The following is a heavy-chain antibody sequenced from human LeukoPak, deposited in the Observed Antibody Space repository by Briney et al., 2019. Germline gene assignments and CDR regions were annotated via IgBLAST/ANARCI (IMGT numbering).Heavy chain of an antibody. CDR2: ISAYNGYT. Sequence: GASVKVSCKASGYTFTSYGISWVRQAPGQGLAWMGWISAYNGYTNYAQKLQGRVTMTTDTSISTAYMELTSLRYEDTAVYYCARASTYYYDSRGYSYDAFDIWGQGAMVTVSS. CDR3: ARASTYYYDSRGYSYDAFDI. V-gene: IGHV1-18*01. CDR1: GYTFTSYG. J-gene: IGHJ3*02. D-gene: IGHD3-22*01.